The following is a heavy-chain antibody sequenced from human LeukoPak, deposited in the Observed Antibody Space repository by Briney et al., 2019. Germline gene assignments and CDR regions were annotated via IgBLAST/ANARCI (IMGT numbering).Heavy chain of an antibody. V-gene: IGHV4-4*02. CDR3: ARSLHCGGDCYSYYYYGMDV. D-gene: IGHD2-21*02. CDR1: GGSISSSNW. CDR2: IYDGGSTNYNPSL. J-gene: IGHJ6*02. Sequence: SGTLYLTCAVSGGSISSSNWWSWVRQSPGKGLEWIGKIYDGGSTNYNPSLNYNPSLKSRVTISVDKSKNQFSLRLSSVTAADTAVYYCARSLHCGGDCYSYYYYGMDVWGQGTTVTVSS.